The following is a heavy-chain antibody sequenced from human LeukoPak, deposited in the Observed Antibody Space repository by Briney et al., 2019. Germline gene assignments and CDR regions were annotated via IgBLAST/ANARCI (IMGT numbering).Heavy chain of an antibody. V-gene: IGHV4-39*07. CDR1: GGSISSSSYY. D-gene: IGHD2-15*01. Sequence: PSETLSLTCTVSGGSISSSSYYWGWIRQPPGKGLEWIGSIYYSGSTYYNPSLKSRVTISVDTSKNQFSLKLSSVTAADTAVYYCARTKRSEGSRGYWGQGTLVTVSS. CDR2: IYYSGST. CDR3: ARTKRSEGSRGY. J-gene: IGHJ4*02.